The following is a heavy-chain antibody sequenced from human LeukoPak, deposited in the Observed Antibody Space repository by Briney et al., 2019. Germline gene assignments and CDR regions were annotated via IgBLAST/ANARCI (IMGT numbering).Heavy chain of an antibody. CDR3: ARVYYDILTGQSMGYYFDY. Sequence: PSETLSLTCAVYGGSFSGYYWSWIRQPPGKGLEWIGEINHSGSTNYNPSLKSRVTISVDTSKNQFSLKLSFVTAADTAVYYCARVYYDILTGQSMGYYFDYWGQGTLVTVSS. J-gene: IGHJ4*02. CDR1: GGSFSGYY. D-gene: IGHD3-9*01. CDR2: INHSGST. V-gene: IGHV4-34*01.